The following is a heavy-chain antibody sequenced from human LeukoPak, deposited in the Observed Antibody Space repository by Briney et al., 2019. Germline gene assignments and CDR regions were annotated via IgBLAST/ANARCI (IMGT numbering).Heavy chain of an antibody. CDR3: AREGLRYFDWSPIDY. J-gene: IGHJ4*02. V-gene: IGHV1-18*01. D-gene: IGHD3-9*01. CDR1: GYTFTSYG. Sequence: ASVKVSCKASGYTFTSYGISWVRQAPGQGLEWMGWISAYNGNTNYAQKLQGRVTMTTDTSTSTAYMELRSLRSDDTAVYYCAREGLRYFDWSPIDYWGQGTLVTVSS. CDR2: ISAYNGNT.